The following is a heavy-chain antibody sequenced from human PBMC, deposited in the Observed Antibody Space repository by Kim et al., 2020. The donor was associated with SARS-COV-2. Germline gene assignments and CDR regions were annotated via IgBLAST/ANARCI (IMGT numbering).Heavy chain of an antibody. J-gene: IGHJ2*01. CDR2: IYPGDSDT. V-gene: IGHV5-51*01. D-gene: IGHD2-15*01. Sequence: GESLKISCKGSGYSFTSYWIGWVRQMPGKGLEWMGIIYPGDSDTRYSPSFQGQVTISADKSISTAYLQWSSLKASDTAMYYCARLTDIVVVVAENWYFDLWGRGTLVTVSS. CDR1: GYSFTSYW. CDR3: ARLTDIVVVVAENWYFDL.